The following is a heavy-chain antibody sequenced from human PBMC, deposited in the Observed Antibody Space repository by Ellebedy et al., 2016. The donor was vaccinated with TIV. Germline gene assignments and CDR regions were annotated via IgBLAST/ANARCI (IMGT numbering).Heavy chain of an antibody. V-gene: IGHV3-48*04. CDR1: GFTFSSYN. J-gene: IGHJ6*02. CDR3: ARGRYYYDNSGRAPDV. CDR2: ITSSSSTM. Sequence: GGSLRLSXAASGFTFSSYNMNWVRQAPGKGLEWVSYITSSSSTMYYADSVKGRFTISRDNAKNSMYLQMNSLRVEDTAVYFCARGRYYYDNSGRAPDVWGQGTAVTVS. D-gene: IGHD3-22*01.